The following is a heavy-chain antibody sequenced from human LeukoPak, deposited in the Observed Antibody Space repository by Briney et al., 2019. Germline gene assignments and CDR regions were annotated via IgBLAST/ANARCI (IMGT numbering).Heavy chain of an antibody. V-gene: IGHV3-23*01. CDR1: GFTFSSYA. CDR3: AKDPHAKVVPAAIVY. CDR2: ISGSGGST. D-gene: IGHD2-2*01. Sequence: GGSLRLSCAASGFTFSSYAMSWVRQAPGKGLEWVSAISGSGGSTYYADSVKGRFTISRDSSKNTLYLQMNSLRAEDTAVYYCAKDPHAKVVPAAIVYWGQGTLVTVSS. J-gene: IGHJ4*02.